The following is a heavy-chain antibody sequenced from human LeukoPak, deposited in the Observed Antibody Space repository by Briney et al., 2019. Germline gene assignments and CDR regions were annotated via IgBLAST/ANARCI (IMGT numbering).Heavy chain of an antibody. CDR2: RKEDGTAK. D-gene: IGHD5-12*01. CDR3: TRDSGYNAFDI. CDR1: GFTFSSSW. Sequence: GGSLRLSCAASGFTFSSSWMAWVRQAPGKGPEWVGNRKEDGTAKNYVVSVRGRFTISRDNAKNSLYLQMNSLRGEDTAVYYCTRDSGYNAFDIWGQGTMVTVSS. V-gene: IGHV3-7*01. J-gene: IGHJ3*02.